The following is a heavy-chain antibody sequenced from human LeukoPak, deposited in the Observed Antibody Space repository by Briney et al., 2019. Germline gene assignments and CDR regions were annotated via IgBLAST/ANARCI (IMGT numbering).Heavy chain of an antibody. CDR3: ARDGYCNSITCFDY. D-gene: IGHD2-2*03. CDR2: ISGGSTYI. V-gene: IGHV3-21*01. J-gene: IGHJ4*02. Sequence: GGSLRLSCAASGFTFSSCTKNWVRQAPGKGLEWVSSISGGSTYIYYADTVKGRFTISRDNTKNSVYLQMNGLRAEDTAIYYCARDGYCNSITCFDYWGQGTLVTVSS. CDR1: GFTFSSCT.